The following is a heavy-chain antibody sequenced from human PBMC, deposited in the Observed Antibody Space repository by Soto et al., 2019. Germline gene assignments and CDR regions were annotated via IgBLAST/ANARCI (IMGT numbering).Heavy chain of an antibody. V-gene: IGHV4-34*01. Sequence: QVQLQQWGAGLLKPSETLSLTCAVYGGSFSGYYWSWIRQPPGKGLEWIGEINHSGSTNYNPSLKRRVTISVDTSKNQFSLKLSSVNAADTAVYYCARVTGRYYYGMDVWGQGTTVTVSS. CDR3: ARVTGRYYYGMDV. J-gene: IGHJ6*02. CDR1: GGSFSGYY. CDR2: INHSGST.